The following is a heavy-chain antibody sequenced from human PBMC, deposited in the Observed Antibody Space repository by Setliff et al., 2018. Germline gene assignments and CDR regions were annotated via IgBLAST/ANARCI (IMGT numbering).Heavy chain of an antibody. Sequence: PSETLSLTCNVSGDSINENHWTWIRQPPGKGLEWIGYIYTSGSANYNPSLKSRVTISEDMSKNQFSLKVSSVTAADTAIYYCALSSSWFKDFQHWGQGTLVTVSS. CDR1: GDSINENH. CDR3: ALSSSWFKDFQH. V-gene: IGHV4-59*13. D-gene: IGHD6-13*01. J-gene: IGHJ1*01. CDR2: IYTSGSA.